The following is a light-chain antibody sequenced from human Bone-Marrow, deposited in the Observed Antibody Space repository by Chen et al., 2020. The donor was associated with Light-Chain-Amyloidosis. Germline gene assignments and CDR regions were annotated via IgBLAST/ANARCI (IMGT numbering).Light chain of an antibody. Sequence: SYVLTQPSSVSVAPGQTATIACGGNNIGSTSVHWYQQTPGQAPLLVVYDDSDRPSGIPERLSGSSSGNTATLTISRVEAGDEADYDCQVWERSSDRPVFGGGTKLTVL. J-gene: IGLJ3*02. CDR1: NIGSTS. CDR3: QVWERSSDRPV. V-gene: IGLV3-21*02. CDR2: DDS.